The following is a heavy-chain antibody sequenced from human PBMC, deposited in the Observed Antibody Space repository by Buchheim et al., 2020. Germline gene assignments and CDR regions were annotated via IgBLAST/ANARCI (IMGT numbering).Heavy chain of an antibody. D-gene: IGHD2-8*01. Sequence: QVQLVESGGGMVKPGGSLRLSCAASGFTFSDYDMTWIRQAPGKGLEWVSYISSSGTTKYYADSVMGRFTISRDNAKNSLYLQMNSLRAEDTAIYYCVRVLIQVYYFDYWGQGTL. CDR2: ISSSGTTK. J-gene: IGHJ4*02. CDR3: VRVLIQVYYFDY. CDR1: GFTFSDYD. V-gene: IGHV3-11*01.